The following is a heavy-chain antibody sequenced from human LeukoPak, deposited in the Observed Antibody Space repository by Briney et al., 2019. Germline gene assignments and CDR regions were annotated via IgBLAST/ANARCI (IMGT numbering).Heavy chain of an antibody. CDR2: ISGSGTST. V-gene: IGHV3-23*01. Sequence: GGSLRLSCAASGFTFSSYDMTWVRQAPGKGLEWVSAISGSGTSTYYADSVKGRFTISRDNSKNTLYLQMNSLRVEDTAVCYCARQQLPSGYWGQGTLVTVSS. CDR1: GFTFSSYD. J-gene: IGHJ4*02. D-gene: IGHD6-13*01. CDR3: ARQQLPSGY.